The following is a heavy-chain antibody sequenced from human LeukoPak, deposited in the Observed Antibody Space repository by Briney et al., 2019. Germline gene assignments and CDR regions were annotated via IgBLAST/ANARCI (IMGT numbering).Heavy chain of an antibody. CDR3: AKFGSSGWYEAGAFDY. CDR2: ISGSGGST. J-gene: IGHJ4*02. D-gene: IGHD6-19*01. CDR1: GFTFSSYA. Sequence: GGSLRLFCAASGFTFSSYAMSWVRQAPGKGLEWVSAISGSGGSTYYADSVKGRFTISRDNSKNTLYLQMNSLRAEDTAVYYCAKFGSSGWYEAGAFDYWGQGTLVTVSS. V-gene: IGHV3-23*01.